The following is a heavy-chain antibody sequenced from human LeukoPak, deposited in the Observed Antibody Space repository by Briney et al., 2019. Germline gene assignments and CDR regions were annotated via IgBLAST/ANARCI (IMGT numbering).Heavy chain of an antibody. Sequence: GGSLRLSCAASGFTFSNTWMNGVRQAPGKGLEWVGRIQSKTDGGTTEYAAPVKGRFTISRDDSKTTLYLQMNSLKTEDTAVYYCATLTVRGVINIWGQGTLVTVSS. D-gene: IGHD3-10*01. CDR1: GFTFSNTW. CDR2: IQSKTDGGTT. CDR3: ATLTVRGVINI. J-gene: IGHJ4*02. V-gene: IGHV3-15*01.